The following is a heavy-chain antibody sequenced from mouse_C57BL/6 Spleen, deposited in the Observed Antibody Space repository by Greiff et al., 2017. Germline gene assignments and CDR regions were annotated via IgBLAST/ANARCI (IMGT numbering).Heavy chain of an antibody. CDR3: ARISGTFAY. J-gene: IGHJ3*01. Sequence: VQLQQSGPGLVAPSQSLSITCTVSGFSLTSYGVDWVRQFPGKGLEWLGVIWGVGSTNYNSALKSRLSISKDNSKSQVFLKMNSPQTDDTAMYYCARISGTFAYWGQGTLVTVSA. V-gene: IGHV2-6*01. CDR1: GFSLTSYG. CDR2: IWGVGST. D-gene: IGHD3-3*01.